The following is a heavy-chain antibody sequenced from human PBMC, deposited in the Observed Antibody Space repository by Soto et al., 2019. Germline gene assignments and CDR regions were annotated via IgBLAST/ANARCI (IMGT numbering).Heavy chain of an antibody. CDR1: GYTFTSYY. Sequence: ASVKVSCKASGYTFTSYYMHWVRQAPGQGLEWMGIINPSGGSTSYAQKFQGRVTMTRDTSTSTVYMELSSLRSEDTAVYYCARGNCGGSCYDYYYYYMDVWGKGTTVTVSS. CDR3: ARGNCGGSCYDYYYYYMDV. CDR2: INPSGGST. J-gene: IGHJ6*03. V-gene: IGHV1-46*01. D-gene: IGHD2-15*01.